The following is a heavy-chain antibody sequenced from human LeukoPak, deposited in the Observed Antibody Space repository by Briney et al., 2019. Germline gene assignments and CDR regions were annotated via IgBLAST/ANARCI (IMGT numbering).Heavy chain of an antibody. CDR2: ISYDGSNK. D-gene: IGHD1/OR15-1a*01. Sequence: PGGSLRLSCAASAFTYSSYAMHWVRQAPGKGLEWVAVISYDGSNKYYADSVKGRFTISRDNSKNTLYLQMNSLRAEDTAVYYCARDSLPEQPSGYYYYYMDVWGKGTTVTVSS. J-gene: IGHJ6*03. CDR1: AFTYSSYA. CDR3: ARDSLPEQPSGYYYYYMDV. V-gene: IGHV3-30*04.